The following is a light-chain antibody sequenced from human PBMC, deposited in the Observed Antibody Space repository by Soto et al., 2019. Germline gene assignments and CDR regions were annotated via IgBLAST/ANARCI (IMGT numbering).Light chain of an antibody. Sequence: QSVLTQPASVSGSPGQSITISCTGTSSDVGAYNFVSWHQQHPGKAPKLIIYEVTDRPSGVSNRFSGSKSGNTASLTISGLQAEDEAEYYCSSYTNINTRACVFGTGTKVT. J-gene: IGLJ1*01. CDR2: EVT. V-gene: IGLV2-14*01. CDR1: SSDVGAYNF. CDR3: SSYTNINTRACV.